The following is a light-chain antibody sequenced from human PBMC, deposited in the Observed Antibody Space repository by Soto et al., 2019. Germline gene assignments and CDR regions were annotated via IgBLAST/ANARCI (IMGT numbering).Light chain of an antibody. CDR1: QSTSSW. J-gene: IGKJ1*01. V-gene: IGKV1-5*03. CDR3: QQYNSYST. CDR2: KAS. Sequence: DIQMTQSPSTLSASVGDRVTITCRASQSTSSWLAWYQQKPGKAPKLLIYKASSLESGVPSRFSGSGSGTEFTLTISSLQPDDFATYYCQQYNSYSTFGQGTKVDIK.